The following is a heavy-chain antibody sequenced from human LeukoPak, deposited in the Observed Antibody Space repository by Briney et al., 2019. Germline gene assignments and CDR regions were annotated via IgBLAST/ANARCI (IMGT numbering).Heavy chain of an antibody. CDR1: GGSFSGYY. Sequence: SETLSLTCAVYGGSFSGYYWSWIRQPPGKGLEWIGEINHSGSTNYNPSLKSRVTISVDTSKNQFSLKLSSVTAADTAVYYCARGRRSYFDYWGQGTLVTVSS. J-gene: IGHJ4*02. V-gene: IGHV4-34*01. CDR3: ARGRRSYFDY. CDR2: INHSGST.